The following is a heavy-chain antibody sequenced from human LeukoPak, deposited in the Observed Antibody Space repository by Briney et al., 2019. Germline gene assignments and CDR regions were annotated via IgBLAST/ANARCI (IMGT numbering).Heavy chain of an antibody. CDR1: GVSFSGYY. CDR2: INHSGST. V-gene: IGHV4-34*01. Sequence: SETLSLTCAVYGVSFSGYYWSWIRQPPGKGLEWIGEINHSGSTNYNPSLKSRVTISVDTSKNQFSLKLSSVTAADTAVYYCARHPKGYFSRFDPWGQGTLVTVSS. D-gene: IGHD2-15*01. J-gene: IGHJ5*02. CDR3: ARHPKGYFSRFDP.